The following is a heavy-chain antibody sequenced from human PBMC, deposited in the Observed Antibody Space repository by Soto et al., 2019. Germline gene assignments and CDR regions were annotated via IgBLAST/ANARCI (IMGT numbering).Heavy chain of an antibody. Sequence: GVSLRLSWAASGFTFSSYAMSWVRQAPGKGLEWVSAISGSGGSTYYADSVKGRFTISRDNSKNTLYLQMNSLRAEDKGVYYCAKDGSSLELRKSDYWGQGPLVTVSS. CDR2: ISGSGGST. D-gene: IGHD1-7*01. J-gene: IGHJ4*02. CDR3: AKDGSSLELRKSDY. V-gene: IGHV3-23*01. CDR1: GFTFSSYA.